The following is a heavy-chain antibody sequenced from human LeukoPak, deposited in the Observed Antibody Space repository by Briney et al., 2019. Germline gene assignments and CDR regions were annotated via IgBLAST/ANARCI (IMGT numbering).Heavy chain of an antibody. CDR3: ARSISGTTNNWFDR. D-gene: IGHD1-20*01. CDR2: ICSDGSYK. Sequence: GGALTLSCAASGFTFSTFGIHWVRQAPGKGLEGVAVICSDGSYKYCADSVKGRFTISRDNSKNTLYLQMNSLRAEDTAVYYCARSISGTTNNWFDRWGQGTLVTVSS. CDR1: GFTFSTFG. V-gene: IGHV3-33*01. J-gene: IGHJ5*02.